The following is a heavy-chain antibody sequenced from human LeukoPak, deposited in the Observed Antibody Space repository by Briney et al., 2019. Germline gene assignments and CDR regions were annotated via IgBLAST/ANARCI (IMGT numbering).Heavy chain of an antibody. CDR1: GFTFDNSW. J-gene: IGHJ4*02. Sequence: PGGSLRLSCAASGFTFDNSWIHWVRQAPGKGLEWVAFIRYDGSNKYYADSVKGRFTISRDNSKNTLYLQMNSLRAEDTAVYYCANTNGGSTSSGFDYWGQGTLVTVSS. CDR3: ANTNGGSTSSGFDY. D-gene: IGHD2-2*01. CDR2: IRYDGSNK. V-gene: IGHV3-30*02.